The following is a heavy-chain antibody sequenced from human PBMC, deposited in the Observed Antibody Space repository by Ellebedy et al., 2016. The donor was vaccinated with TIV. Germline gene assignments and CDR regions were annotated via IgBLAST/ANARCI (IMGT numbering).Heavy chain of an antibody. D-gene: IGHD3-10*01. Sequence: GESLKISCKGSGYSFTTYWIGWVRQMPGKGLEWMGIIYPVDSDTRSSPSFQGQVTISADKSISTAYLQWSSLKASDTAMYYCARLGWPSVVRGDFGVSMDVWGQGTTVTVSS. CDR1: GYSFTTYW. J-gene: IGHJ6*02. CDR2: IYPVDSDT. V-gene: IGHV5-51*01. CDR3: ARLGWPSVVRGDFGVSMDV.